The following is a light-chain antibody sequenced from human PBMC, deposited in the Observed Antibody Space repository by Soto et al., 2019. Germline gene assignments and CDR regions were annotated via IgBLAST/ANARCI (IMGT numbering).Light chain of an antibody. CDR1: QSVRSF. Sequence: EIVLTQSPVILSLSPGERATLSCRASQSVRSFLGWTQQKPGQAPRLLIYNVFNRAPGIPARCSGSGSETEFTLTISSLEPEDSAVYYCFHQANWPLTFRGGTKVEI. CDR3: FHQANWPLT. J-gene: IGKJ4*01. V-gene: IGKV3-11*01. CDR2: NVF.